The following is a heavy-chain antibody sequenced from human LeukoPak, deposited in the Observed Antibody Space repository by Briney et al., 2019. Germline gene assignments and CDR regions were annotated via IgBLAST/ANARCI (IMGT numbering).Heavy chain of an antibody. V-gene: IGHV3-21*01. J-gene: IGHJ4*02. Sequence: PGGSLRLSSAASGFTFSSYSMNWVRQAPGKGLEWVSSISSSSSYIYYADSVKGRFTISRDNAKNSLYLQMNSLRAEDTAVYYCAKPWYSSGWSFDYWGQGTLVTVSS. CDR3: AKPWYSSGWSFDY. D-gene: IGHD6-19*01. CDR1: GFTFSSYS. CDR2: ISSSSSYI.